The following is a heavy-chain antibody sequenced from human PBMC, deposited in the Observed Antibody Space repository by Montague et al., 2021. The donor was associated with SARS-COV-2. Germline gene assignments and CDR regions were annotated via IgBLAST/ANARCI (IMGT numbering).Heavy chain of an antibody. Sequence: SETLSLTCTVSGDSINSDTAFWGWVRQSPGKGLEWIGSMVYSGRNFYNGALRSRLTISVDTSKNQFSLELRAVTAADTGLYCCARHDHTDFGNPNWFDPWGQGTLVTVSS. CDR3: ARHDHTDFGNPNWFDP. CDR1: GDSINSDTAF. CDR2: MVYSGRN. J-gene: IGHJ5*02. D-gene: IGHD5-18*01. V-gene: IGHV4-39*01.